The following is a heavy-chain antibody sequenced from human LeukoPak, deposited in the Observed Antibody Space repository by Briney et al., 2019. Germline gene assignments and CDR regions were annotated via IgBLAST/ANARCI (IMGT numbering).Heavy chain of an antibody. J-gene: IGHJ4*02. CDR3: ATDSGSYNPFNY. CDR2: IYYSGST. V-gene: IGHV4-59*01. CDR1: GGSISSYY. D-gene: IGHD1-26*01. Sequence: SETLSLTGTVSGGSISSYYWSWIRQPPGKGLEWIGYIYYSGSTNYNPSLKSRVTISVDTSKNQFSLKLSSVTAADTAVYYCATDSGSYNPFNYWGQGTLVTVSS.